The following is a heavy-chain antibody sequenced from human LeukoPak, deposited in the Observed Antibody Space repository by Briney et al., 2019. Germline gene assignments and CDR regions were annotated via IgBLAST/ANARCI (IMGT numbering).Heavy chain of an antibody. V-gene: IGHV3-30*04. J-gene: IGHJ4*02. CDR2: TSYDGSNK. CDR3: AKDREHYYYGSGSYYM. Sequence: SGGSLRLSCAASGFTFSNYAMHWVRQAPGKGLEWVAVTSYDGSNKYYADSVKGRFTISRDNSKNTLYLQMNSLRAEDTAVYYCAKDREHYYYGSGSYYMGGQGTLVTVSS. D-gene: IGHD3-10*01. CDR1: GFTFSNYA.